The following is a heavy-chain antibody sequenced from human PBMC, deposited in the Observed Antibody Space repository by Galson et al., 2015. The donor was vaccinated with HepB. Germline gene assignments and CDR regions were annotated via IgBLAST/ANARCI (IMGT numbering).Heavy chain of an antibody. Sequence: SLRLSCAASGFTFSSYSMNWVRQAPGKGLEWVSSISSSSSYIYYADSVKGRFTISRDNAKNSLYLQMNSLRAEDTAVYYCAVGHFDWSGGAFDIWGQGTMVTVSS. J-gene: IGHJ3*02. CDR2: ISSSSSYI. D-gene: IGHD3-9*01. CDR3: AVGHFDWSGGAFDI. V-gene: IGHV3-21*01. CDR1: GFTFSSYS.